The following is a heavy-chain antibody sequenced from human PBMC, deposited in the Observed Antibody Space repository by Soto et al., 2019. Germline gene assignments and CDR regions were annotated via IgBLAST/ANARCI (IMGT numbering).Heavy chain of an antibody. CDR2: IKHDGSER. V-gene: IGHV3-7*04. J-gene: IGHJ4*02. CDR3: AMDYDRTPGIY. CDR1: GFTFSGYW. Sequence: EVQLVESGGGLVQPGGSLRLSCAASGFTFSGYWLSWVRQAPGKGLEWVANIKHDGSERYYVDSVEGRFTIPKDKAKNSLYLQINSLRAEDTAVYDCAMDYDRTPGIYGGQGTLVTVSS. D-gene: IGHD3-22*01.